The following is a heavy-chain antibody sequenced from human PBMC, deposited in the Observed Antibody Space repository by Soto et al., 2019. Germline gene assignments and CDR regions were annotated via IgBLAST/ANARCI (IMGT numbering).Heavy chain of an antibody. Sequence: SVQGSCRACGYTCTSSGISWVRQAPGQGLEWMGRIIPILGIANYAQKFQGRVTITADKSTSTAYMELSSLRSEDTDAYYCAREAAAAGHAFDIWG. CDR3: AREAAAAGHAFDI. J-gene: IGHJ3*02. CDR2: IIPILGIA. D-gene: IGHD6-13*01. CDR1: GYTCTSSG. V-gene: IGHV1-69*04.